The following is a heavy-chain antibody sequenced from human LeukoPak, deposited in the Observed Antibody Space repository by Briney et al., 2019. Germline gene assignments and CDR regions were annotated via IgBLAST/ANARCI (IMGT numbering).Heavy chain of an antibody. CDR1: GFTFSSYG. CDR2: IRGSGGSA. D-gene: IGHD3/OR15-3a*01. J-gene: IGHJ6*03. CDR3: AKSPAWTSYHYMDV. Sequence: GGSLRLSCAASGFTFSSYGMKWARQAPGKGLEWVSSIRGSGGSADYADSAKGRFTISRDNSNNTLYLQMNSLRAEDTAVYYCAKSPAWTSYHYMDVWGRGTSVTVSS. V-gene: IGHV3-23*01.